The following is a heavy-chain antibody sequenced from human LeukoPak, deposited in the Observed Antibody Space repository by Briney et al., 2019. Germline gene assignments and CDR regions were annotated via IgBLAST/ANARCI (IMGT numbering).Heavy chain of an antibody. D-gene: IGHD5-24*01. CDR2: INPNSGGT. V-gene: IGHV1-2*02. J-gene: IGHJ4*02. Sequence: ASVKVSCKASGYTFTGYYMHWVRQAPGQGLEWMGWINPNSGGTNYAQKFQGRVTMTRDASISTAYMELSRLRSDDTAVYYCAREPLKRVQRWLQLIDYWGQGTLVTVSS. CDR1: GYTFTGYY. CDR3: AREPLKRVQRWLQLIDY.